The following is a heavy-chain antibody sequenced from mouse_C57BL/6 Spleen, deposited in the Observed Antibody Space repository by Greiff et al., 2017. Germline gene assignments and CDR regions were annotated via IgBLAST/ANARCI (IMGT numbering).Heavy chain of an antibody. CDR2: IFPGGGYT. CDR3: AKSCDNCARGYFDY. Sequence: VQLQQSGAELVKPGASVKLSCTASGYTFSSYWMAWVKQRPGKGLEWIGEIFPGGGYTNYKEKFKGKATIATDTSSNTAYMQLSSLTTEDSAIYYCAKSCDNCARGYFDYWGQGTTLTVSS. V-gene: IGHV1-9*01. CDR1: GYTFSSYW. J-gene: IGHJ2*01. D-gene: IGHD1-3*01.